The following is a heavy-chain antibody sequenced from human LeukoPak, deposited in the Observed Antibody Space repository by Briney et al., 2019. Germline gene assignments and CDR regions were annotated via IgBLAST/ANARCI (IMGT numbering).Heavy chain of an antibody. CDR2: IYHSGST. Sequence: SETLSLTCAVSGYSISSGDYWGWIRQPPGKGLEWIGNIYHSGSTFYNPSLKSRVTISVHTSKNQFSLKLRPVTAADTAVYYCARITGSYYYFYTDVWGKGTTVTVSS. J-gene: IGHJ6*03. CDR3: ARITGSYYYFYTDV. D-gene: IGHD3-10*01. CDR1: GYSISSGDY. V-gene: IGHV4-38-2*01.